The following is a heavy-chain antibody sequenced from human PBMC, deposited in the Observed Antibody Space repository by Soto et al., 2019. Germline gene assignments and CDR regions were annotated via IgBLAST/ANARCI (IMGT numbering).Heavy chain of an antibody. CDR1: GYTFTSYG. V-gene: IGHV1-18*01. D-gene: IGHD3-10*01. CDR2: ISAYNGNT. CDR3: ARGVLLWFGEPRGQGAFDI. Sequence: QVQLVQSGAGGKKPGASVKVSCKASGYTFTSYGISGVRQAPGQGLEGRGGISAYNGNTNYAQKLQGRVTMTTDTSTSTAYMELRSLRSDDTAVYYCARGVLLWFGEPRGQGAFDIWGQGTMVTVSS. J-gene: IGHJ3*02.